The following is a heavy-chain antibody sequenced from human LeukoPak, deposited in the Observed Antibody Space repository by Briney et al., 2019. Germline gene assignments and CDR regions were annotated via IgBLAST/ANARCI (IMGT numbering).Heavy chain of an antibody. D-gene: IGHD6-6*01. V-gene: IGHV3-74*01. Sequence: QPGGSLRLSCAASGFTFSNYWMHWVRQAPGKGLVWVSRLDTDGSDTSYADSVKGRFTISRDNAKNTLYLQMNNLRAEDTAMYYCARGYSSSSGLDYWGQGTLVTVSS. CDR3: ARGYSSSSGLDY. CDR1: GFTFSNYW. CDR2: LDTDGSDT. J-gene: IGHJ4*02.